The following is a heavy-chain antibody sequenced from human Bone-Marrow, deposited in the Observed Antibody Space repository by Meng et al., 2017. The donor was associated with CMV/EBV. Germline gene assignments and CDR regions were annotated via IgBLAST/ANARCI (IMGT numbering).Heavy chain of an antibody. CDR3: ASVWVGYSSSVGYYYYYGMDV. D-gene: IGHD6-6*01. V-gene: IGHV3-20*04. Sequence: GESLKISCAASGFTFDDYGMSWVRQAPGKGLEWVSGINWNGGSTGYADSVKGRFTISRDNAKNSLYLQMNSLRAEDTAVYYCASVWVGYSSSVGYYYYYGMDVWGQGTTVTVSS. J-gene: IGHJ6*02. CDR1: GFTFDDYG. CDR2: INWNGGST.